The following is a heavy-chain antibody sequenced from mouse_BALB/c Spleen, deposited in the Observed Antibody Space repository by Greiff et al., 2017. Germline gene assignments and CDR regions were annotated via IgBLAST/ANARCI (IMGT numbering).Heavy chain of an antibody. CDR1: GFTFSSYA. Sequence: EVKLEESGGGLVKPGGSLKLSCAASGFTFSSYAMSWVRQTPEKRLEWVASISSGGSTYYPDSVKGRFTISRDNARNILYLQMSSLRSEDTAMYYCARDGYDGYAMDYWGQGTSVTVSS. J-gene: IGHJ4*01. V-gene: IGHV5-6-5*01. D-gene: IGHD2-2*01. CDR3: ARDGYDGYAMDY. CDR2: ISSGGST.